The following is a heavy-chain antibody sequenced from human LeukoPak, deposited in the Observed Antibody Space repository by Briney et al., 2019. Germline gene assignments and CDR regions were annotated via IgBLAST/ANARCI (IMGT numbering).Heavy chain of an antibody. CDR1: GGSISSGAYY. V-gene: IGHV4-31*02. CDR3: ATNDPLYYYASGSYYDFDY. CDR2: IYYSGST. J-gene: IGHJ4*02. D-gene: IGHD3-10*01. Sequence: SETLSLTCTVSGGSISSGAYYWSWIRQHPGKGLEWIGYIYYSGSTYYNPSLKSRVTISVDTSKNQFSLKLSSVTAADTAVYYCATNDPLYYYASGSYYDFDYWGQGTLVTVSS.